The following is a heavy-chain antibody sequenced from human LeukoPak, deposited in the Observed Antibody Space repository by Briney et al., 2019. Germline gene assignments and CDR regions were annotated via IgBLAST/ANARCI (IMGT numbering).Heavy chain of an antibody. Sequence: SETLSLTCTVSGGSISPYYWSWIRQPPGKGLEWVGYIYYSGSTKYNPSLESRVTISVDTSKNQFSLNLSSVTAADTAVYYCAKLTPYYDSSGYYAYWGQGTLVTVSS. CDR3: AKLTPYYDSSGYYAY. CDR2: IYYSGST. J-gene: IGHJ4*02. CDR1: GGSISPYY. V-gene: IGHV4-59*01. D-gene: IGHD3-22*01.